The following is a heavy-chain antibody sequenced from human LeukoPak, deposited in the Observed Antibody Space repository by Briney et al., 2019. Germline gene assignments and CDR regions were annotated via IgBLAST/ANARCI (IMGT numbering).Heavy chain of an antibody. V-gene: IGHV3-23*01. CDR1: GFTISSYA. Sequence: GGSLRLSCAASGFTISSYAMNWVRQAPGKGLEWVADISASGNSTFYADSVKGRFTISRDNSKNTLFLQMNSLRTEDTAIYYCAKEGLVFPADAFDIWGQGTMVTVSS. CDR2: ISASGNST. J-gene: IGHJ3*02. CDR3: AKEGLVFPADAFDI. D-gene: IGHD2-15*01.